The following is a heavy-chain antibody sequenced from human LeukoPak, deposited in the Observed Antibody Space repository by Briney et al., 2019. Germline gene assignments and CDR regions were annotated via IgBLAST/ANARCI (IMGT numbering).Heavy chain of an antibody. D-gene: IGHD5-18*01. Sequence: ASVTVSFKSSGYTFTGYHMHWVRQAPGQGLEWMGWINPNSGGTNYSQKFQGRVTMTRDTSIITAYMELSRLRSDDTAVYYCARELTRGYSYGLYYFDYWGQGTLVTVSS. CDR3: ARELTRGYSYGLYYFDY. CDR2: INPNSGGT. V-gene: IGHV1-2*02. J-gene: IGHJ4*02. CDR1: GYTFTGYH.